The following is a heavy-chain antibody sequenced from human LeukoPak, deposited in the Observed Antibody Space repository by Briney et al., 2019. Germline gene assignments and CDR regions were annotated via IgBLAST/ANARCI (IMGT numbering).Heavy chain of an antibody. V-gene: IGHV3-23*01. CDR3: SKEYYDFWSGYYTPDY. Sequence: GGSLRLSCAASGFTFSSYAMSWVRQAPGKGLEWVSAISGSGGSTYYADSVKGRFTISRDNSKNTLYLQMTSLKTEDTAVYYCSKEYYDFWSGYYTPDYWGQGTLVTVSS. CDR2: ISGSGGST. CDR1: GFTFSSYA. D-gene: IGHD3-3*01. J-gene: IGHJ4*02.